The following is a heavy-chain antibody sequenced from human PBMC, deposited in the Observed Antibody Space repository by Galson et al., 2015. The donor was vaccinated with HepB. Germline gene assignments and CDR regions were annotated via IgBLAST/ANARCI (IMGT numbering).Heavy chain of an antibody. V-gene: IGHV3-66*02. J-gene: IGHJ4*02. CDR2: IYSGGST. Sequence: SLRLSCAASGFTVSSNYMSWVRQAPGKGLEWVSVIYSGGSTYYADSVKGRFTISRDNSKNTLYLQMNSLRAEDTAVYYCARDPDNFYYGSGVGGYWGQGTLVTVSS. D-gene: IGHD3-10*01. CDR3: ARDPDNFYYGSGVGGY. CDR1: GFTVSSNY.